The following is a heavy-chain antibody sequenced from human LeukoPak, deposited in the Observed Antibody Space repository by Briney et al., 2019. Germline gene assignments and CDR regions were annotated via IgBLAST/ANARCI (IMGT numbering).Heavy chain of an antibody. CDR3: AIFLLGGGGAGSETIFDY. Sequence: GASVKVSCKASGGTFSSYAISWVRQAPGQGLEWMGGIIPIFGTANYAQKFQGRVTITADESTSTAYMELSSLRSEDTAVYYCAIFLLGGGGAGSETIFDYWGQGTLVTVSS. J-gene: IGHJ4*02. V-gene: IGHV1-69*13. CDR1: GGTFSSYA. D-gene: IGHD3-16*01. CDR2: IIPIFGTA.